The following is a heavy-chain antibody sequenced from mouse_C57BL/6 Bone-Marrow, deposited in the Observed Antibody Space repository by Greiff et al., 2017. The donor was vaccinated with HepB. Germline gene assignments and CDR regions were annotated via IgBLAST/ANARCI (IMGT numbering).Heavy chain of an antibody. V-gene: IGHV1-55*01. J-gene: IGHJ4*01. Sequence: QVQLQQPGAELVKPGASVKMSCKASGYTFTSYWITWVKQRPGQGLEWIGDIYPGSGSTNYNEKFKSKATLTVDTSSSTAYMQLSSLTSEDSAVYYCARTGANCVLYYYAMDYWGQGTSVTVSS. CDR2: IYPGSGST. CDR3: ARTGANCVLYYYAMDY. CDR1: GYTFTSYW. D-gene: IGHD4-1*01.